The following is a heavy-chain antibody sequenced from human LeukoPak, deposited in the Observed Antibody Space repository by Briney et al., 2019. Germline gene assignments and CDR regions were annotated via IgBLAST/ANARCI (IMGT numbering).Heavy chain of an antibody. CDR1: GGSISSHY. V-gene: IGHV4-59*11. CDR2: IYYSGST. CDR3: ARGPFGYSSSWYEDY. Sequence: SETLSLTCIVSGGSISSHYWSWIRQPPGKGLEWIGYIYYSGSTNYNPSLKSRVTISVDTSKNQFSLKLSSVTAADTAVYYCARGPFGYSSSWYEDYWGQGTLVTVSS. D-gene: IGHD6-13*01. J-gene: IGHJ4*02.